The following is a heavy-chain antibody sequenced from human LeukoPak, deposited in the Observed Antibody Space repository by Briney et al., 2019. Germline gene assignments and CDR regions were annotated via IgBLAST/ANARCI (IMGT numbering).Heavy chain of an antibody. Sequence: GGSLRLSCAASGFTFSSYAMSCVRQAPGEGLEWVSGIRGSGDHTYYADSVKGRFTISRDNSKNTLYLQMNSLRAEDTALYYCAKARGYDYGDYGFDYWGQGTLVTVSS. D-gene: IGHD4-17*01. CDR2: IRGSGDHT. V-gene: IGHV3-23*01. CDR3: AKARGYDYGDYGFDY. CDR1: GFTFSSYA. J-gene: IGHJ4*02.